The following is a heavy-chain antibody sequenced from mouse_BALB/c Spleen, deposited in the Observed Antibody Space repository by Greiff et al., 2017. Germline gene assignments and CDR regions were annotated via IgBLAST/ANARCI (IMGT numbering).Heavy chain of an antibody. V-gene: IGHV1-7*01. CDR2: INPSTGYT. Sequence: QVQLQQSGAELAKPGASVKMSCKASGYTFTSYWMHWVKQRPGQGLEWIGYINPSTGYTEYNQKFKDKATLTADKSSSTAYMQLSSLTSEDSAVYYCAKGYGFAYWGQGTLVTVSA. D-gene: IGHD2-14*01. CDR3: AKGYGFAY. J-gene: IGHJ3*01. CDR1: GYTFTSYW.